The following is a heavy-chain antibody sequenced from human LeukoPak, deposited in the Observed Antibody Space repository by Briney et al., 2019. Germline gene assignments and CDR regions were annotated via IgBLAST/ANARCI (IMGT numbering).Heavy chain of an antibody. Sequence: SETLSLTCAVYGGSLSGYYWSRIRQPPGKGLEWIGEIDHSGSTNYNPSLKSRVTISVDTSKNQFSLKLSSVTAADTAVYYCARGGPWIVVVPAGDYNWFDPWGQGTLVTVSS. CDR2: IDHSGST. D-gene: IGHD2-2*01. V-gene: IGHV4-34*01. J-gene: IGHJ5*02. CDR1: GGSLSGYY. CDR3: ARGGPWIVVVPAGDYNWFDP.